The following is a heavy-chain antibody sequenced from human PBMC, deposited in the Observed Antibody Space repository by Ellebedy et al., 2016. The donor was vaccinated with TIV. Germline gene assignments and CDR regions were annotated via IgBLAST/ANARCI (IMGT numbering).Heavy chain of an antibody. V-gene: IGHV1-46*01. D-gene: IGHD4-11*01. CDR1: GYTFTSYY. CDR2: INPSGGST. Sequence: ASVKVSXKASGYTFTSYYMHWVRQAPGQGLEWMGIINPSGGSTSYAQKFQGRVTMTRDTSTSTAYMELRSLRSDDTAVYYCARFETTWYFDLWGRGTLVTVSS. CDR3: ARFETTWYFDL. J-gene: IGHJ2*01.